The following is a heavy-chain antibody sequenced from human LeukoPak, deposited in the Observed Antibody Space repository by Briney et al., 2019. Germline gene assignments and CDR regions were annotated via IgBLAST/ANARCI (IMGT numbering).Heavy chain of an antibody. D-gene: IGHD5-18*01. J-gene: IGHJ4*02. V-gene: IGHV3-30*03. CDR1: GFTFSSYG. CDR3: TTSRGRVTDC. Sequence: PGRSLRLSRAASGFTFSSYGMHWVRQAPGKGLEWVAVISYDGSIKYYADSVKGRFTISRDNSKKTLYLQMNSLKTEDTAVYYCTTSRGRVTDCWGQGTLVTVSS. CDR2: ISYDGSIK.